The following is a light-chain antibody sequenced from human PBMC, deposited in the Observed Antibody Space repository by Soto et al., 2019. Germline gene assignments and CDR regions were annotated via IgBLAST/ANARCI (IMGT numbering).Light chain of an antibody. J-gene: IGLJ2*01. CDR2: SNN. Sequence: QLVLTQPPSASGTPGQRVTISCSGSSSNIGSKTVNWYQQLPGTAPKLLIYSNNQRPSGVPDRFSGSKSGTSASLAISGLQSEDEADYYCAAWDDSLNGVVFGGGTQLTVL. V-gene: IGLV1-44*01. CDR1: SSNIGSKT. CDR3: AAWDDSLNGVV.